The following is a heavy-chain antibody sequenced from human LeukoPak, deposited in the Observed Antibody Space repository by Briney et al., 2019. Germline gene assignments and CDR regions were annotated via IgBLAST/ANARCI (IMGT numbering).Heavy chain of an antibody. D-gene: IGHD6-13*01. J-gene: IGHJ3*02. Sequence: GGSLRLSCAASGFTFSSYGMHWVRQAPGKGLEWVAFIRYDGSNKYYADSVKGRFTISRDNSKNTLYLQMNSLRAEDTAAYYCAKVRGSSWLVWDAFDIWGQGTMVTVSS. V-gene: IGHV3-30*02. CDR3: AKVRGSSWLVWDAFDI. CDR2: IRYDGSNK. CDR1: GFTFSSYG.